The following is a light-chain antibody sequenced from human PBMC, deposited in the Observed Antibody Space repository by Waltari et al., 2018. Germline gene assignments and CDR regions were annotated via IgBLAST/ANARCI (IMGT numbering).Light chain of an antibody. Sequence: EIVLTQSPGTLSLSPGERAALSCRASQSVGRTLAWYQQKPGQAPRLLIYGASNRATGIPDRFSGSGSGTDFSLTISGLEPEDFAAYYCQHYVRLPATFGQGTKVEIK. CDR3: QHYVRLPAT. V-gene: IGKV3-20*01. CDR2: GAS. J-gene: IGKJ1*01. CDR1: QSVGRT.